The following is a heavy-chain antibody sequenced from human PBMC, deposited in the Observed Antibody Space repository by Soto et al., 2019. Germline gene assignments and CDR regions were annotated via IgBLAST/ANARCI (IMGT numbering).Heavy chain of an antibody. Sequence: QVQLVQSGAEVKKPGASVKVSCKASGYTFTSYGISWVRQAPGQGLEWMGWISAYNGNTNYAQKLQGRVTMTTDTSTSAAYMELRSLRSDDTAEYYSARDPRPGDHYYYYYGRDVWGQGTTVTVSS. CDR2: ISAYNGNT. CDR3: ARDPRPGDHYYYYYGRDV. D-gene: IGHD3-16*01. J-gene: IGHJ6*02. V-gene: IGHV1-18*01. CDR1: GYTFTSYG.